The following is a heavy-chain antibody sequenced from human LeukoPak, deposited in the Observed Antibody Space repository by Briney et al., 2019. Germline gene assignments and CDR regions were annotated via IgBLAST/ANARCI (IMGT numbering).Heavy chain of an antibody. J-gene: IGHJ3*02. D-gene: IGHD3-22*01. CDR1: GFTFSSYA. V-gene: IGHV3-30-3*01. CDR3: ARDPWKDSSGLVTWGADAFDI. CDR2: ISYDGSNK. Sequence: PGRSLRLSCAASGFTFSSYAMHWVRQAPGKGLEWVAVISYDGSNKYYADSVKGRFTISRDNSKNTLYLQMNSLRAEDTAVYYCARDPWKDSSGLVTWGADAFDIWGQGTMVTVSS.